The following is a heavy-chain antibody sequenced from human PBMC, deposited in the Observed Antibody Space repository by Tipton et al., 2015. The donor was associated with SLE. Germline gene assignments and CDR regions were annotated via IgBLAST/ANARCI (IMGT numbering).Heavy chain of an antibody. V-gene: IGHV4-38-2*02. CDR3: ARGAAGWFDP. D-gene: IGHD6-13*01. Sequence: TLSLTCTVSGYSISSSNYWAWIRQPPGKGPEWIGTIYLSGSTHYNPSLKSRVTISLDTSKNQFSLRLNSVTAADTAVYYCARGAAGWFDPWGQGTLVTVSS. CDR1: GYSISSSNY. CDR2: IYLSGST. J-gene: IGHJ5*02.